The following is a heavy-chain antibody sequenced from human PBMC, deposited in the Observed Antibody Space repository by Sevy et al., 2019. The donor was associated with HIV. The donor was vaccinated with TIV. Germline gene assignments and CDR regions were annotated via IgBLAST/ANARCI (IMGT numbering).Heavy chain of an antibody. V-gene: IGHV3-33*01. D-gene: IGHD5-18*01. Sequence: GGSLRLSCAASGFTFSSDGMHWVRQAPGKGLEWVAVIWYDGSNKYYADSGKGRFTISRDNSKNTLYLQMNSLRAEDTAVYYCARDRGYSYGLSETSGYYYGMDVWGQGTTVTVSS. J-gene: IGHJ6*02. CDR2: IWYDGSNK. CDR1: GFTFSSDG. CDR3: ARDRGYSYGLSETSGYYYGMDV.